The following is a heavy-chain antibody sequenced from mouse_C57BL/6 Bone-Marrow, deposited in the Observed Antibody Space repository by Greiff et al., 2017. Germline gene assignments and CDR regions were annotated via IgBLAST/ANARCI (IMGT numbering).Heavy chain of an antibody. CDR2: ISYDGSN. CDR1: GYSITSGYY. D-gene: IGHD1-1*01. J-gene: IGHJ2*01. Sequence: EVQLKESGPGLVKPSQSLSLTCSVTGYSITSGYYWNWIRQFPGNKLEWMGYISYDGSNNYNPSLKNRISITRDTSKNQFFRKLNSVTTEDKATYYCARRYYYGSSYDYWGQGTTLTVSS. V-gene: IGHV3-6*01. CDR3: ARRYYYGSSYDY.